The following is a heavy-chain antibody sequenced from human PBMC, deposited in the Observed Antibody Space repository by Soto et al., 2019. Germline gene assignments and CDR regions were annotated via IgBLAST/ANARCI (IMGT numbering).Heavy chain of an antibody. V-gene: IGHV4-34*01. D-gene: IGHD4-17*01. CDR1: GGSFSGYY. CDR3: ARRYGDYLFDY. J-gene: IGHJ4*02. CDR2: INHSGST. Sequence: SETLSLTCAVYGGSFSGYYWSWIRQPPGKGLEWIGEINHSGSTNYNPSLKSRVTISVDTSKNQFSLKLSSVTAADTALYYCARRYGDYLFDYWGQGTLVTVSS.